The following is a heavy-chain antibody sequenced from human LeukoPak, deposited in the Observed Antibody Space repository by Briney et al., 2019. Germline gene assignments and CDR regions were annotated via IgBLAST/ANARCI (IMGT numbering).Heavy chain of an antibody. V-gene: IGHV5-51*01. D-gene: IGHD3-9*01. CDR3: ASLYYDILTGYWKDAFDI. J-gene: IGHJ3*02. CDR1: GYSFTSYW. CDR2: IYPGDSDT. Sequence: GESLKISCKGSGYSFTSYWIGWVRQMPGKGLEWMGIIYPGDSDTRYSPSFQGQVTISADKSISTAYLQWSSLKASDTAMYYCASLYYDILTGYWKDAFDIWGQGTMVTVSS.